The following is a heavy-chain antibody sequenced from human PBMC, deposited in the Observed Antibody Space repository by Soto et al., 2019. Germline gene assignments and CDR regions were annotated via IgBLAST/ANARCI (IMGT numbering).Heavy chain of an antibody. Sequence: AAVKVSCKAAGDTFTSYYMYWGRQAPGPGLEWMGVTNAGGDTTGYEQKFQGRVTMTRDTSTNTVYMEVSSLKAENTAVYYCARLGPSVPPYYLDYWGQGTLVTV. V-gene: IGHV1-46*01. CDR1: GDTFTSYY. J-gene: IGHJ4*02. CDR3: ARLGPSVPPYYLDY. CDR2: TNAGGDTT. D-gene: IGHD3-16*01.